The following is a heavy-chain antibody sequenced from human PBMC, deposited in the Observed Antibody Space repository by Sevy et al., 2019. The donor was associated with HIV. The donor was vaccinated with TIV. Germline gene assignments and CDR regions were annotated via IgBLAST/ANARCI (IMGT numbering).Heavy chain of an antibody. CDR2: IKSKTDGETT. D-gene: IGHD3-22*01. V-gene: IGHV3-15*01. Sequence: GGSLRLSCAASGFTFSYAWMSWVRQAPGKGLEWVGRIKSKTDGETTDYTGPVKGRLNISRDDSKNTLYLQMNSLKTEDTAVYHCTTDHYTSRWLLGSWGQGALVTVSS. J-gene: IGHJ5*02. CDR1: GFTFSYAW. CDR3: TTDHYTSRWLLGS.